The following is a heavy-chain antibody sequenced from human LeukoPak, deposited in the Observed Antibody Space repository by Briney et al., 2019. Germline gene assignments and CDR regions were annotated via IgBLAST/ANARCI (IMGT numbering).Heavy chain of an antibody. CDR2: IYYSGST. Sequence: KSSETLSLTCTVSGGSISSGGYYWSWIRQHPGKGLEWIGYIYYSGSTYYNPSLRSRVTISIDTSENQFSLRLSSVTAADTAVYYCARARGPAIPDYWGHGTLVTVSS. J-gene: IGHJ4*01. CDR3: ARARGPAIPDY. D-gene: IGHD5-18*01. CDR1: GGSISSGGYY. V-gene: IGHV4-31*03.